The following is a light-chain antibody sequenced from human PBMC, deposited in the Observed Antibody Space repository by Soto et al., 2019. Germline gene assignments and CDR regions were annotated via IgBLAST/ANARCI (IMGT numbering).Light chain of an antibody. J-gene: IGKJ1*01. Sequence: DIQMTQSPSTLSASVGDRVTITCRASQSISSWLAWYQQKPGKAPKLLIYGASSLESGVPSRFSGSGSGTEFTLTISSLQPDDFATYYCQQYSSYSGFGQGTKVDI. CDR1: QSISSW. V-gene: IGKV1-5*01. CDR2: GAS. CDR3: QQYSSYSG.